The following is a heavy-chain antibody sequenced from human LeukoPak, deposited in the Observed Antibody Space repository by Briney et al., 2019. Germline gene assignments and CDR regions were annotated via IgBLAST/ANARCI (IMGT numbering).Heavy chain of an antibody. D-gene: IGHD1-26*01. CDR2: IYYSGST. J-gene: IGHJ4*02. V-gene: IGHV4-59*01. CDR1: GGSISTYP. Sequence: SETLSLTCTVSGGSISTYPWSWIRQPPGKGLEWIGYIYYSGSTNYNPSLKSRVTISVDTSKNQFSLKLSSVTAADTAVYYCARAQSGSSPVYWGQGTLVTVSS. CDR3: ARAQSGSSPVY.